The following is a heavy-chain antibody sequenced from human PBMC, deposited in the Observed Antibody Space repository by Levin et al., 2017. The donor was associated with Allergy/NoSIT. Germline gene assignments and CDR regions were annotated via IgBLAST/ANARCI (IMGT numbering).Heavy chain of an antibody. J-gene: IGHJ6*02. CDR1: GGSFSGYY. V-gene: IGHV4-34*01. Sequence: SETLSLTCAVYGGSFSGYYWSWIRQPPGKGLEWIGEINHSGSTNYNPSLKSRVTISVDTSKNQFSLKLSSVTAADTAVYYCARFPAGLLWFGELLVYYGMDGWGQGTTVTVSS. CDR3: ARFPAGLLWFGELLVYYGMDG. CDR2: INHSGST. D-gene: IGHD3-10*01.